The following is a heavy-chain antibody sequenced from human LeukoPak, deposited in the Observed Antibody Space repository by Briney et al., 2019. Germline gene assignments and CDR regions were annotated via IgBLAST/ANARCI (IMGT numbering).Heavy chain of an antibody. CDR3: ARGGGTGYPFDY. J-gene: IGHJ4*02. V-gene: IGHV4-59*01. Sequence: PSETLSLTCSASGGSISGNYWSWIRQSPGRGLEWIGYVYYSGSTNYNPSLKSRVTISVDTSRNQFFLKVNSVTAADTAVYFCARGGGTGYPFDYWGQGTPVTVSS. CDR1: GGSISGNY. CDR2: VYYSGST. D-gene: IGHD4-23*01.